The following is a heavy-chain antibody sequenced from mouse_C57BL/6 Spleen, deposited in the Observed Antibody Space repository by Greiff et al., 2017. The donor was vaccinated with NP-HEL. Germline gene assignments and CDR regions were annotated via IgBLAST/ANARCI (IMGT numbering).Heavy chain of an antibody. CDR3: ALDGYYGYYYAMDY. J-gene: IGHJ4*01. D-gene: IGHD2-3*01. V-gene: IGHV3-6*01. Sequence: EVKLQESGPGLVKPSQSLSLTCSVTGYSITSGYYWNWIRQFPGNKLEWMGYISYDGSNNYNPSLKNRISITRDTSKNQFFLKLNSVTTEDTATYYCALDGYYGYYYAMDYWGQGTSVTVSS. CDR1: GYSITSGYY. CDR2: ISYDGSN.